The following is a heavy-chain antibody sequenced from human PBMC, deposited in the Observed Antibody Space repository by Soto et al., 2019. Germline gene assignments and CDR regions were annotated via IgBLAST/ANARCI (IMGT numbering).Heavy chain of an antibody. CDR2: IYYSGST. D-gene: IGHD3-9*01. CDR3: ARSVKFRYFDWLSRTHNWFDP. Sequence: SETLCVSCTVSGCSISSYYWSWILQPPGKGLEWIWYIYYSGSTNYNPSLKSRVTISVDTSKNQFSLKLSSVTAADTAVYYCARSVKFRYFDWLSRTHNWFDPWGQGTLVTVSS. J-gene: IGHJ5*02. CDR1: GCSISSYY. V-gene: IGHV4-59*01.